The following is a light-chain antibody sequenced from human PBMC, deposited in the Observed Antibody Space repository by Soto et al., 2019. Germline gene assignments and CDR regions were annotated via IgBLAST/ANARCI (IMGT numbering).Light chain of an antibody. J-gene: IGKJ5*01. CDR1: QNISRS. Sequence: IAMTQSPVTLSVSPGEGATLSCRASQNISRSLAWYQQKPGQGPSLLIYGASTRATGTPARFSGSGSGTEFTLTISSLQSEDFAVYFCQQYKSWPPITFGQGTRLEIK. CDR2: GAS. CDR3: QQYKSWPPIT. V-gene: IGKV3-15*01.